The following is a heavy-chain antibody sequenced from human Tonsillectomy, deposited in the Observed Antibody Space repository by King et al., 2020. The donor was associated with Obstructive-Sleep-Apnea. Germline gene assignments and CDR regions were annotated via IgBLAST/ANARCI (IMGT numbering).Heavy chain of an antibody. CDR3: ARKEETYTNWFDP. CDR1: GFTFSTYS. J-gene: IGHJ5*02. D-gene: IGHD4-11*01. V-gene: IGHV3-48*04. Sequence: VQLVESGGGLVQPGGSLRLSCAASGFTFSTYSMNWVRQAPGQGLEWISFFSSSGSTFFHADSVKGRFTISRDNAKNSLYLQMNSLRAEDTAVYYCARKEETYTNWFDPWGQGTLVTVSS. CDR2: FSSSGSTF.